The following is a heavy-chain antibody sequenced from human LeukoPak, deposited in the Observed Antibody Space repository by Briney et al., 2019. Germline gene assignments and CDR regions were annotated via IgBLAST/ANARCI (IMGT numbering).Heavy chain of an antibody. CDR1: GFTFSNYA. Sequence: GGSLRLSCAASGFTFSNYAMHWVRQAPGKGLEWVVVISYDGSSKYYADFVKGRFTVSRDNSKNTLYLQMNSLRGEDTAVYYCARVGSGDIYGYGDYWGQGTLVTVSS. J-gene: IGHJ4*02. CDR3: ARVGSGDIYGYGDY. CDR2: ISYDGSSK. V-gene: IGHV3-30*14. D-gene: IGHD5-18*01.